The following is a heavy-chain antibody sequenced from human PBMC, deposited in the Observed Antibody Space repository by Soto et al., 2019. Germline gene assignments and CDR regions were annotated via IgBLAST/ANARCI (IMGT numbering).Heavy chain of an antibody. CDR3: ARPDGYNYSFDY. J-gene: IGHJ4*02. CDR2: IYYSGST. V-gene: IGHV4-39*01. D-gene: IGHD5-12*01. Sequence: PSETLSLTCTVSGGSISSSSYYWGWIRQPPGKGLEWIGSIYYSGSTYYNPSLKSRVTIPVDTSKNQFSLKLSSVTAADTAVYYCARPDGYNYSFDYWGQGTLVTVSS. CDR1: GGSISSSSYY.